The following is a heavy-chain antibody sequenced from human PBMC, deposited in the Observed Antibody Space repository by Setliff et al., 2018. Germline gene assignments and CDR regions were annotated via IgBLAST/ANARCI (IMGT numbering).Heavy chain of an antibody. V-gene: IGHV3-73*01. D-gene: IGHD5-18*01. CDR2: IRGRTDNYAT. Sequence: GGSLRLSCAASGFSFSGSAVYWVRQASVKGLEWIGRIRGRTDNYATAYAASVRGRFTISRDDSKNTAYLQMNSLKTEDTAVYYCTFARDGYDVFDIWGQGTMVPVSS. CDR3: TFARDGYDVFDI. CDR1: GFSFSGSA. J-gene: IGHJ3*02.